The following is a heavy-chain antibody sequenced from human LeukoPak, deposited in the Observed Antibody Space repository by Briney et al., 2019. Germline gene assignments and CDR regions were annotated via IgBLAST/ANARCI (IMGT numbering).Heavy chain of an antibody. V-gene: IGHV3-48*01. J-gene: IGHJ4*02. CDR2: IASSSSNI. CDR1: GFPLSSYS. CDR3: VRVKGIYFDY. D-gene: IGHD1-14*01. Sequence: GGSLRLSCTASGFPLSSYSINWVRQAPGKGLEWISYIASSSSNIYYLDSVKGRLTVSRDNERNSLCLQIDSPRAEDTAVYYCVRVKGIYFDYWGQGSLVTVSS.